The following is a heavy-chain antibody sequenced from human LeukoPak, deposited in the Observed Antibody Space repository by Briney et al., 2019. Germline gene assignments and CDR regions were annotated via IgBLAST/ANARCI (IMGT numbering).Heavy chain of an antibody. D-gene: IGHD2-2*01. J-gene: IGHJ4*02. Sequence: GGSLRLSCAASGFTFNRYWMHWVRQAPGKGLVWVSRIYDDGSDTNYADSVKGRFTVSRDNAKNTLYLQMKSLRAEDTAMYYCARASPYCSSTKCYQKFDYWGQGTLVTVSS. V-gene: IGHV3-74*01. CDR2: IYDDGSDT. CDR3: ARASPYCSSTKCYQKFDY. CDR1: GFTFNRYW.